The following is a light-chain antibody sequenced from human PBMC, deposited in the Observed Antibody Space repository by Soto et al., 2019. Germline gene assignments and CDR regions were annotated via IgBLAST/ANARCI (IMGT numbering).Light chain of an antibody. CDR3: QQDNNRLT. CDR1: QSVGSD. V-gene: IGKV3-15*01. CDR2: GAS. J-gene: IGKJ4*01. Sequence: EIVMTQSPATLSVSPGERATLSCRASQSVGSDLAWYQQKPGQAPRLVIYGASTRATGIQARFSGRGCGNEFTLTGSGLHAEYFVVYCCQQDNNRLTFGGGTKVDIK.